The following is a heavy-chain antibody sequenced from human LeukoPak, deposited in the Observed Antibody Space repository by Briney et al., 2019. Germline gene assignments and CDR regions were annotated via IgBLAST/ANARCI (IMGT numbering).Heavy chain of an antibody. D-gene: IGHD1-26*01. CDR2: ISYDGSNK. CDR3: ARLWRGSDYYYYYYMDV. J-gene: IGHJ6*03. CDR1: GFTFSSYG. Sequence: GGSLRLSCAASGFTFSSYGMHWVRQAPGKGLEWVAVISYDGSNKYYADSVKGRFTISRDNSKNTLYLQMNSLRAEDTAVYYCARLWRGSDYYYYYYMDVWGKGTTVTISS. V-gene: IGHV3-30*03.